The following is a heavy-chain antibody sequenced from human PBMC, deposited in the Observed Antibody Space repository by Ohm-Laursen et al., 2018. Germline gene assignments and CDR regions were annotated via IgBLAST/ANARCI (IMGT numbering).Heavy chain of an antibody. CDR3: ATGLPADDAFNI. Sequence: SLRLSCAASGFTFSSYGMHWVRQAPGKGLEWVAVISYDGSNKYYADSVKGRFTIFRDNSKNTLYLQMNSLRAEDTAVYYCATGLPADDAFNIWGQGTMVTVSS. CDR1: GFTFSSYG. CDR2: ISYDGSNK. J-gene: IGHJ3*02. V-gene: IGHV3-30*03.